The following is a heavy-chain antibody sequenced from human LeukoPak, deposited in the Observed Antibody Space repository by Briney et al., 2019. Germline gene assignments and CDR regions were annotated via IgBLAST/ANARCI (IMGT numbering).Heavy chain of an antibody. D-gene: IGHD5-18*01. Sequence: GGSLRLSCAASGFTFSSYWMHWVRHAPGKGLLWVSRINSDGTSSTYADSVKGRFTISRDNAENTLYLQINSLRDEDTAVYFCAREPYSSLAFDIWGQGTMVTVSS. CDR2: INSDGTSS. J-gene: IGHJ3*02. CDR3: AREPYSSLAFDI. V-gene: IGHV3-74*01. CDR1: GFTFSSYW.